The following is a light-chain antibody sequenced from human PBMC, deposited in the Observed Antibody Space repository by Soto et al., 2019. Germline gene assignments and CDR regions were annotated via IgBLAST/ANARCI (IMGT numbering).Light chain of an antibody. J-gene: IGKJ2*01. V-gene: IGKV3-15*01. Sequence: EILMTQSPATLSVSPGDSATLTCRASRSVDTDLAWYQQKPGQAPRLLIYGASTRATGIPGRFSGSGSGTDFTLTISSLQSEDFAVYYCQQYIDWPPYTFGQGTK. CDR1: RSVDTD. CDR2: GAS. CDR3: QQYIDWPPYT.